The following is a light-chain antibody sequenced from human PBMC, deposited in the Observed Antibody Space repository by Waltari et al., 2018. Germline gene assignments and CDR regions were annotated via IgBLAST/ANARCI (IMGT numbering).Light chain of an antibody. Sequence: QSALTQPASVSGSPGQSITISCTGTSSDVGNYKLVSWYQQNPGKAPKLMISAGSKRPSGVSNRFSGSKSGNTASLTISGLQAEDEADYYCCSYAGSSTYVFGTGTKVTVL. CDR1: SSDVGNYKL. V-gene: IGLV2-23*01. CDR2: AGS. J-gene: IGLJ1*01. CDR3: CSYAGSSTYV.